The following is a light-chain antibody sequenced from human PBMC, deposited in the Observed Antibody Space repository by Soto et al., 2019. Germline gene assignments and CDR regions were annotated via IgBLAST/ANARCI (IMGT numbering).Light chain of an antibody. J-gene: IGLJ1*01. CDR3: SSYTSSSTLYV. Sequence: QSALTQPASVSGSPGQSITISCTGTSSDVGGYNYVSWYQQHPGKAPKLMIYDVSIRPSGVSNRVSGSKSGNTASLTISGLQAEDEADYYCSSYTSSSTLYVFGTGTKLTVL. V-gene: IGLV2-14*01. CDR1: SSDVGGYNY. CDR2: DVS.